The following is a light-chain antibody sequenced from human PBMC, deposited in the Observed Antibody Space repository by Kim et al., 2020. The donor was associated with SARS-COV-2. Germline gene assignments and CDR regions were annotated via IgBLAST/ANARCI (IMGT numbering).Light chain of an antibody. Sequence: GQRVTISCSGSSSNIGSNTVTWYQQLPGTAPKLLIYGKNQRPSGVPDRFSGSKSGTSASLAISGLQSEDEADYYCATWDDSLNLWVFGGGTQLTVL. V-gene: IGLV1-44*01. CDR3: ATWDDSLNLWV. CDR2: GKN. CDR1: SSNIGSNT. J-gene: IGLJ3*02.